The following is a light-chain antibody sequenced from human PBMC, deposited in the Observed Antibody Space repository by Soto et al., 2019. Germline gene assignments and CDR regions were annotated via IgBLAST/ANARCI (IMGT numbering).Light chain of an antibody. J-gene: IGLJ1*01. V-gene: IGLV1-40*01. CDR3: QSYDTTLSARYV. CDR1: SSNIGANYD. Sequence: QSVLTQPPSVSGAPGQRVTISCTGSSSNIGANYDVHWYQQRPGTAPKLLIFGNNNRPSGVPDRFSGSKSGTSASLAITGLQAEDDCDYYCQSYDTTLSARYVFGTGTKMTVL. CDR2: GNN.